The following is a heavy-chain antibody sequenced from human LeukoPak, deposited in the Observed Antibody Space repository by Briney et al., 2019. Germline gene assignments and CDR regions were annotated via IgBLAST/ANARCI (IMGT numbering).Heavy chain of an antibody. V-gene: IGHV4-59*01. CDR1: GGSISSYY. CDR2: IYYSGST. Sequence: PSETLSLTCTVSGGSISSYYWSWIRQPPGKGLEWIGYIYYSGSTNYKPSLKSRVTISVDTSKNQFSLKLSSVTAADTAVYHCARDFNYDSSGYYYRGGAFDIWGQGTMVTVSS. CDR3: ARDFNYDSSGYYYRGGAFDI. J-gene: IGHJ3*02. D-gene: IGHD3-22*01.